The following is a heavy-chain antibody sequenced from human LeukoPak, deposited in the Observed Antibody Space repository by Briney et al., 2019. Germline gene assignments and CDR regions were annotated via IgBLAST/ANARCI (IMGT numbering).Heavy chain of an antibody. V-gene: IGHV4-59*11. Sequence: PSETLSLTCAVSDDSFSSHYWTWIRQPPGKGLEWIGYISYIGTTNYNPSLKSRVTLSIDTSKNQFSLQLRSVTAADTAVYYCARDLVTVTKGFDIWGQGTMVSVSS. CDR1: DDSFSSHY. CDR2: ISYIGTT. J-gene: IGHJ3*02. D-gene: IGHD4-17*01. CDR3: ARDLVTVTKGFDI.